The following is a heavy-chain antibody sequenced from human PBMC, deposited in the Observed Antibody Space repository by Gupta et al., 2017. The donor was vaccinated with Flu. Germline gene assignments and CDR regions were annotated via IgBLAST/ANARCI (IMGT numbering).Heavy chain of an antibody. Sequence: EVQLVESGGGLVQPGGSLRLSCAASGFTFSSYGMSWVRQAPGKGLEWVANIKQDGSEKYYVDSVKGRFTISRDNAKNSLYLQMNSLRAEDTAVYYCARRDIVVVADYYYYYMDVWGKGTTVTVSS. CDR1: GFTFSSYG. CDR3: ARRDIVVVADYYYYYMDV. V-gene: IGHV3-7*01. CDR2: IKQDGSEK. D-gene: IGHD2-2*01. J-gene: IGHJ6*03.